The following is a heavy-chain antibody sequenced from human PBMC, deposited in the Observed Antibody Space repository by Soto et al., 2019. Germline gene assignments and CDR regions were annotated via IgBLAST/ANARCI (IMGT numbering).Heavy chain of an antibody. Sequence: RASVKVSCKASGGTFSSYAISWVRQAPGQGLEWMGGIIPIFGTANYAQKFQGRVTITADESTSTAYMELSSLRSEDTAVYYCARGHSYGFPPFDYWRQGTLVTVSS. CDR3: ARGHSYGFPPFDY. V-gene: IGHV1-69*13. CDR2: IIPIFGTA. D-gene: IGHD5-18*01. CDR1: GGTFSSYA. J-gene: IGHJ4*02.